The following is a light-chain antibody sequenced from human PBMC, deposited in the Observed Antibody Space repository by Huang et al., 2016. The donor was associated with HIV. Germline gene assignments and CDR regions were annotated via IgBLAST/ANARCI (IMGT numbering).Light chain of an antibody. CDR3: QKYNSAPWT. CDR2: AAS. Sequence: DIQMNQSPSSLSASVGDRVTITCRASQVISNYLAWYQQKPGKVPKLLIYAASTLQSGVPSRFSGSGSGTDFTLTISSLQPEDVATYYCQKYNSAPWTFGQGTKVEIK. V-gene: IGKV1-27*01. CDR1: QVISNY. J-gene: IGKJ1*01.